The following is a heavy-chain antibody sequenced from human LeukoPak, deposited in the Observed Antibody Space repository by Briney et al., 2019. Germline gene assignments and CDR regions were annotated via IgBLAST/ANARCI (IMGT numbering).Heavy chain of an antibody. CDR2: FDPEDGET. CDR3: ATLATGYYDSSGC. D-gene: IGHD3-22*01. J-gene: IGHJ4*02. V-gene: IGHV1-24*01. CDR1: GYTFTGYY. Sequence: ASAKVSCKASGYTFTGYYMHWVRQAPGKGLEWMGGFDPEDGETIYAQKFQGRVTMTEDTSTDTAYMELSSLRSEDTAVYYCATLATGYYDSSGCWGQGTLVTVSS.